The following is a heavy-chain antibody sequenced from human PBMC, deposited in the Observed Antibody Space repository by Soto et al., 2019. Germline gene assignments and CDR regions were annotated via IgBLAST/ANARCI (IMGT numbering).Heavy chain of an antibody. CDR3: ARGRYCLTGRCFPNWFDS. Sequence: SETLSLTCSVSGDSISNLDYFWAWIRQPPGQALEYIGYIYKSATTHYNPSFASRVAISVDTSKSQFSLNVTSVTAADTAVYFCARGRYCLTGRCFPNWFDSWGQGALVTVSS. CDR1: GDSISNLDYF. V-gene: IGHV4-30-4*01. J-gene: IGHJ5*01. D-gene: IGHD7-27*01. CDR2: IYKSATT.